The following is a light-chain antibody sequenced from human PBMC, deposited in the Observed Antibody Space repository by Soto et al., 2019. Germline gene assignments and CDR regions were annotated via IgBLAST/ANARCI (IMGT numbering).Light chain of an antibody. J-gene: IGKJ2*01. V-gene: IGKV1-33*01. CDR2: DAS. Sequence: DIQMTQSPSSLSASVGDRVTITCQASQDVYKYLNWYQQKPGKAPKLLIYDASKLETGVPSRFSGSDSGTDFTFTISSLQPEDFATYYCQQHHNLPYTFGQGTKVELK. CDR1: QDVYKY. CDR3: QQHHNLPYT.